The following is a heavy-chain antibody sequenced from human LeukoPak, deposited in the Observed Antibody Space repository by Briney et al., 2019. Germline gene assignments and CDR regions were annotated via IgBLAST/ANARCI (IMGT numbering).Heavy chain of an antibody. CDR1: GYTFTSYD. J-gene: IGHJ4*02. D-gene: IGHD6-13*01. CDR2: INPNSGGT. Sequence: GASVKVSCKASGYTFTSYDINWVRQAPGQGLEWMGWINPNSGGTNYAQKFQGRVTMTRDTSISTAYMELSRLRSDDTAVYYCARDHPSSSWYNVGLRALSYWGQGTLVTVSS. CDR3: ARDHPSSSWYNVGLRALSY. V-gene: IGHV1-2*02.